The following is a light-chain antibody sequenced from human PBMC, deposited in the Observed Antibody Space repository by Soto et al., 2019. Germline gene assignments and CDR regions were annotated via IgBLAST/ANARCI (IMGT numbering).Light chain of an antibody. V-gene: IGLV2-8*01. CDR3: SSYAGSNNLV. CDR2: EVS. CDR1: SSDVGGYNY. J-gene: IGLJ2*01. Sequence: QSALTQPPSASGSPGQSVTLSCTGTSSDVGGYNYVSWYQQHPGKAPKLIIYEVSKRPSGVPDRFSASKSGNTASLTVSGLQAEDEADYYCSSYAGSNNLVFGGGTKLTVL.